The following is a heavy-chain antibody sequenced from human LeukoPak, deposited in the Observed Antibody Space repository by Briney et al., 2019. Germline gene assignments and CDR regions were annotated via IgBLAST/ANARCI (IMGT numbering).Heavy chain of an antibody. CDR3: ARGDGGLQFLVFFDY. CDR1: GSSISSGEYY. J-gene: IGHJ4*02. CDR2: IYYNRRT. Sequence: SETLSLTCTVSGSSISSGEYYWSWSRLHPGKGVELIRYIYYNRRTYYNPSLKSQVTISVDTSKNQFSLQLSTVTAADTAVYYCARGDGGLQFLVFFDYWGQGTLVSVSS. V-gene: IGHV4-31*01. D-gene: IGHD5-24*01.